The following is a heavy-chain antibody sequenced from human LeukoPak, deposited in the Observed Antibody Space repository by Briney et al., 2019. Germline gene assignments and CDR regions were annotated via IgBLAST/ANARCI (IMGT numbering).Heavy chain of an antibody. J-gene: IGHJ4*02. V-gene: IGHV3-23*01. CDR1: GFTFSSYA. Sequence: SGGSLRLSCAASGFTFSSYAMSWVRQAPGKGLEWVSAISGGGGSTFYTESVKGRFTISRDNSENTLYLKMNSLRAEDTAVYYCAKRACSSSSCSYFDNWGQGTLVTVSS. CDR3: AKRACSSSSCSYFDN. D-gene: IGHD2-2*01. CDR2: ISGGGGST.